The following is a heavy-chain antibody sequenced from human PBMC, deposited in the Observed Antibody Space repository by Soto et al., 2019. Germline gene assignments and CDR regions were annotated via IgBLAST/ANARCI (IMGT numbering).Heavy chain of an antibody. CDR1: GFTFSSHW. V-gene: IGHV3-7*01. Sequence: EVQVVESGGGLVQPGGSLRLSCAASGFTFSSHWMTWVRQVPGKGLEWVANINQDGSVQYYVDSVKGRFTISRDNAKNSLCLHMNSLRVEDTAVYYCATSMRHTLNPWGQGTLVTVSS. CDR3: ATSMRHTLNP. CDR2: INQDGSVQ. J-gene: IGHJ5*02. D-gene: IGHD2-8*01.